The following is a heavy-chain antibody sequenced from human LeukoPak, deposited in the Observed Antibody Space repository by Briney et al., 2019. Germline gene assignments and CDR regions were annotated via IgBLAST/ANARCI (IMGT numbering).Heavy chain of an antibody. J-gene: IGHJ4*02. V-gene: IGHV3-21*01. CDR3: ARNRYTHCTNGVCYRWTFDY. D-gene: IGHD2-8*01. Sequence: GGSLRLSCAASGFTFSSYSMNWVRQAPGKGLEWVSSISSSSSYIYYADSVKGRFTISRDNAKNSLYLQMNSLRAEDTAVYYCARNRYTHCTNGVCYRWTFDYWGQGTLVTVSS. CDR1: GFTFSSYS. CDR2: ISSSSSYI.